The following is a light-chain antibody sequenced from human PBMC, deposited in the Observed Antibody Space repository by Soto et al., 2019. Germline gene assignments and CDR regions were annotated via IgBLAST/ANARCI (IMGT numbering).Light chain of an antibody. J-gene: IGKJ2*01. CDR1: QTVSSTW. CDR2: GAS. Sequence: ETVLTQSPGTLSLSPGERATLSCRASQTVSSTWLAWYQQKPGQPPRLLIYGASSRASGIPDRFSGSGSGTEFTLTISRLEPEDFAVYYCQQYGSSRYTSGQGTKLEIK. CDR3: QQYGSSRYT. V-gene: IGKV3-20*01.